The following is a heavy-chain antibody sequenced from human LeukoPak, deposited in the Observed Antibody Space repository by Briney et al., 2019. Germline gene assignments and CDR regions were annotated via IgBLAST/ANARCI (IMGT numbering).Heavy chain of an antibody. CDR3: ARDVSVYSSGRYFQH. J-gene: IGHJ1*01. CDR1: GFTFSSYA. CDR2: ISYDGSNK. D-gene: IGHD1-26*01. V-gene: IGHV3-30*01. Sequence: PGRSLRLSCAASGFTFSSYAMHWVRQAPGKGLEWVAVISYDGSNKYYADSVKGRFTISRDNSKNTLYLQMNSLRAEDTAVYYCARDVSVYSSGRYFQHWGQGTLVTVSS.